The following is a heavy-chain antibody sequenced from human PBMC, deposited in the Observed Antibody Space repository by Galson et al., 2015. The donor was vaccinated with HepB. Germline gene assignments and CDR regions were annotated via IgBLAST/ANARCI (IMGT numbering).Heavy chain of an antibody. V-gene: IGHV1-18*01. J-gene: IGHJ5*02. Sequence: SVKVSCKASGYTFSSHGIAWVRQAPGQGLEWMGWISTYNDNTNYAQNLQGRVIMTTDTSTSTAYMELRSLRSDDTAVYYCPRLSELLGGGWFDPWGQGTLVTVSS. CDR3: PRLSELLGGGWFDP. CDR2: ISTYNDNT. CDR1: GYTFSSHG. D-gene: IGHD1-14*01.